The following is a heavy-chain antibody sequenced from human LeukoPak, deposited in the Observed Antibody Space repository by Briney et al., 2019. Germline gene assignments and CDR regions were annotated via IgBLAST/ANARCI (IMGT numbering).Heavy chain of an antibody. J-gene: IGHJ4*02. D-gene: IGHD6-19*01. CDR2: IYPGDSDT. V-gene: IGHV5-51*01. CDR3: ARLLQGVAGTWGY. CDR1: GYSFTTYW. Sequence: GASLKICCKASGYSFTTYWICWVRQMPGKGLEWMGMIYPGDSDTRYSPSFQGQITISVDKSISIAYLQWSSLKASDTAMYYCARLLQGVAGTWGYWGQGTLVTV.